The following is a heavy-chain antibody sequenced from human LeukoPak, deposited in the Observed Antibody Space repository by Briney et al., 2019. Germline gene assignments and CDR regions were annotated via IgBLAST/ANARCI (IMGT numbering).Heavy chain of an antibody. Sequence: SQTLSLTCAISGHSVSSNSAVCNWIRQSPSRGLEWLGRTYYRSKWYNDYAASVKSRITIKPDTSKNQFSLQLNSATPEDTAVYYCARLGLGGAFDIWGQGTMVTVSS. J-gene: IGHJ3*02. CDR3: ARLGLGGAFDI. CDR2: TYYRSKWYN. D-gene: IGHD2-15*01. V-gene: IGHV6-1*01. CDR1: GHSVSSNSAV.